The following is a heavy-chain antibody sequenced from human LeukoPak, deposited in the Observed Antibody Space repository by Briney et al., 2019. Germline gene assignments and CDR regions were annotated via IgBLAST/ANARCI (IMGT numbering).Heavy chain of an antibody. D-gene: IGHD2-2*01. J-gene: IGHJ3*02. V-gene: IGHV3-7*03. CDR2: IKQDGSEK. CDR1: GFTFSNYW. CDR3: AKDPQAVPAATDAFDI. Sequence: QPGGSLRLSCAASGFTFSNYWMIWVRQAPGKGLEWVASIKQDGSEKQYVGSVRGRFTISRDNAKNTLYLQMNSLRAEDTAVYYCAKDPQAVPAATDAFDIWGQGTMVTVSS.